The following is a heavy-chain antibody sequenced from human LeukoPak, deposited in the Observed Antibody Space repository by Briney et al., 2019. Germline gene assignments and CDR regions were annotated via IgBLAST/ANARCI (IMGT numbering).Heavy chain of an antibody. CDR3: ARRRSDDSSGYYYPYFDY. J-gene: IGHJ4*02. Sequence: ESGPTLVNPTQTLTLTCTFSGFSLSPSGVGMGWIRQPPGKALEWLELFDWAVDKRYSPSLKSRLTITNHTSKNQVVLTVTNMDPVDTATYFCARRRSDDSSGYYYPYFDYWGQGTLVTVSS. CDR2: FDWAVDK. CDR1: GFSLSPSGVG. V-gene: IGHV2-5*02. D-gene: IGHD3-22*01.